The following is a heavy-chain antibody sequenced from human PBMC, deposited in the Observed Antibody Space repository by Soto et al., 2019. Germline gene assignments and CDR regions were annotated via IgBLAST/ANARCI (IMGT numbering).Heavy chain of an antibody. CDR3: ARGASWIQLPDGPDY. J-gene: IGHJ4*02. V-gene: IGHV1-2*02. CDR2: INPNSGGT. Sequence: GASVKVSCKASGYTFTGYYMHWVRQAPGQGLEWMGWINPNSGGTNYAQKFQGRVTMTRDTSISTAYMELSRLRSDDTAVYYCARGASWIQLPDGPDYWGQGTLVTVYS. D-gene: IGHD5-18*01. CDR1: GYTFTGYY.